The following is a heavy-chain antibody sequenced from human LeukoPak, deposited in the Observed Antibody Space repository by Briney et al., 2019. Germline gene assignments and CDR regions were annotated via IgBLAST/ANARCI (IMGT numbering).Heavy chain of an antibody. V-gene: IGHV3-23*01. CDR3: ARASVLLWFGEGFDY. J-gene: IGHJ4*02. Sequence: GGSLRLSCAASGFTFSSYAMSWVRQAPGKGLEWVSVISGSGGSTYYADSVKGRFTISRDNSKNTLYLQMNSLRAEDTAVYYCARASVLLWFGEGFDYWGQGTLVTVSS. CDR2: ISGSGGST. CDR1: GFTFSSYA. D-gene: IGHD3-10*01.